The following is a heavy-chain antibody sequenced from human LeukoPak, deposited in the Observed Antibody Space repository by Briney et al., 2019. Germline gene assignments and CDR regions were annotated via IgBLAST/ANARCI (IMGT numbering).Heavy chain of an antibody. CDR3: ARDRPLLRYFDWLPVDYYYGMDV. D-gene: IGHD3-9*01. J-gene: IGHJ6*02. Sequence: ASVKVSCKASGYTFTSYGISWVRQAPGQGLEWMGLISAYNGNTNYAQKLQGRVTMTTDTSTSTAYMELRSLRSDDTAVYYCARDRPLLRYFDWLPVDYYYGMDVWGQGTTVTVSS. V-gene: IGHV1-18*01. CDR1: GYTFTSYG. CDR2: ISAYNGNT.